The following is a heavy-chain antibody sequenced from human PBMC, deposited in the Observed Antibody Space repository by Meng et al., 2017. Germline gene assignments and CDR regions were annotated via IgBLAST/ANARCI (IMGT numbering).Heavy chain of an antibody. V-gene: IGHV3-7*01. J-gene: IGHJ4*02. CDR2: IKQDGSEK. CDR1: GFTFSSYW. CDR3: ARDWGIAARSYYFDY. D-gene: IGHD6-6*01. Sequence: GGSLRLSCAASGFTFSSYWMSWVRQAPGKGLEWVANIKQDGSEKYYVDSVKGRFTISRDNAKNSLYLQMNSLRAEDTAVYYCARDWGIAARSYYFDYWGQGTLVTVSS.